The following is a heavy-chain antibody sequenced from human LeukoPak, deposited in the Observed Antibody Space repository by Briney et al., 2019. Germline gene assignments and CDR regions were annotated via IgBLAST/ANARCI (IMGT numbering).Heavy chain of an antibody. J-gene: IGHJ3*02. Sequence: PSETLSLTCTVSGGSISSYYWSWIRQPAGKGLEWIGRIYASGSTNYNPSLKSRVTMSVDTSKNQFSLKLTSVTAADTAVYYCAREYSSSSGKNTFDIWGQGTVVTVSS. D-gene: IGHD6-6*01. CDR3: AREYSSSSGKNTFDI. CDR1: GGSISSYY. CDR2: IYASGST. V-gene: IGHV4-4*07.